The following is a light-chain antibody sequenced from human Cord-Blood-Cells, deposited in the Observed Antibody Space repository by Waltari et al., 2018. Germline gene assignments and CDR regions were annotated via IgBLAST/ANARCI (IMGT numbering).Light chain of an antibody. V-gene: IGLV2-14*01. Sequence: QSALTQPASVSGSPGQSITISCTGTSSDVGGYNYVSWHQRHPGKAPKLMIYDVSKRPSGVSNRFSGAKSGNTASLTISGLQAEDEADYYCSSYTSSSGVFGGGTKLTVL. CDR1: SSDVGGYNY. CDR2: DVS. J-gene: IGLJ3*02. CDR3: SSYTSSSGV.